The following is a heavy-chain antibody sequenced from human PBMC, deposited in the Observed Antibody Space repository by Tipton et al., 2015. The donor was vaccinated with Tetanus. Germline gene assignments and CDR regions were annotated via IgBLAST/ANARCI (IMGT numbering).Heavy chain of an antibody. CDR3: ARYNYSSGSRWLDP. Sequence: TLSLTCTVSGGSISGYFWSWIRQPPGEGLEWIGRISYNGNTNYNPSLKSRVTISVDASKNQFFLKLSSVAAADTAVYYCARYNYSSGSRWLDPWGQGTLVIVSS. D-gene: IGHD1-14*01. V-gene: IGHV4-59*01. J-gene: IGHJ5*02. CDR1: GGSISGYF. CDR2: ISYNGNT.